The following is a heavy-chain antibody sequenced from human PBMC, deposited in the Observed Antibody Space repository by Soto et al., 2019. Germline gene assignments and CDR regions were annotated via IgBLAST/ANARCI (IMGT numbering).Heavy chain of an antibody. Sequence: SVKVSCKASGGTFSSYAISWVRQAPGQGLEWMGGIIPIFGTANYAQKFQGRVTITADNSKNTLYLQMSSLTAEDTAVYYCASEPDSSGYSDCPPRYWGQGTLVTVAS. CDR1: GGTFSSYA. CDR3: ASEPDSSGYSDCPPRY. V-gene: IGHV1-69*06. J-gene: IGHJ4*02. CDR2: IIPIFGTA. D-gene: IGHD3-22*01.